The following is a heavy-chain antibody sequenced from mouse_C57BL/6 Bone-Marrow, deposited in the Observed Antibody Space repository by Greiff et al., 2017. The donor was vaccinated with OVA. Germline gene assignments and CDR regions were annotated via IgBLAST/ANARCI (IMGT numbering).Heavy chain of an antibody. J-gene: IGHJ3*01. V-gene: IGHV5-12*01. CDR2: ISNGGGST. CDR1: GFTFSDYY. D-gene: IGHD1-1*01. Sequence: EVHLVESGGGLVQPGGSLKLSCAASGFTFSDYYMYWVRQTPEKRLEWVAYISNGGGSTYYPDTVKGRFTISIDNAKNTLYLQMSRLKSEDTAMYYCARPFYYYGSSPFAYWGQGTLVTVSA. CDR3: ARPFYYYGSSPFAY.